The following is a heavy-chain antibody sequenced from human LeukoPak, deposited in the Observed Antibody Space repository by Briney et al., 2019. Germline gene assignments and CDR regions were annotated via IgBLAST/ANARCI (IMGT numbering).Heavy chain of an antibody. CDR3: ARAVNYYDSSGYVTFFDY. CDR1: GFTFSDYY. J-gene: IGHJ4*02. Sequence: GGSLRLSCAASGFTFSDYYMSWIRQAPGKGLEWVSYISSSGSTIYYADSVKGRFTISRDNAKNSLYLQMNSLRAEDTAVYYCARAVNYYDSSGYVTFFDYWGQGTLVTVSS. D-gene: IGHD3-22*01. V-gene: IGHV3-11*01. CDR2: ISSSGSTI.